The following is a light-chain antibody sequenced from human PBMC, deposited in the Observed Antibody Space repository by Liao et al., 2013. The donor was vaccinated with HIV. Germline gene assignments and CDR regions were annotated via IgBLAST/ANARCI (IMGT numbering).Light chain of an antibody. J-gene: IGLJ2*01. Sequence: SYELTQPPSVSVSPGQTASITCSGDKLGDKFACWYQQKPGQSPVLVIYQDTKRPSGIPERFSGSNSGNTATLTISATQSMDEADYYCYSAADNNLRVFGGGTKLTVL. CDR2: QDT. CDR1: KLGDKF. V-gene: IGLV3-1*01. CDR3: YSAADNNLRV.